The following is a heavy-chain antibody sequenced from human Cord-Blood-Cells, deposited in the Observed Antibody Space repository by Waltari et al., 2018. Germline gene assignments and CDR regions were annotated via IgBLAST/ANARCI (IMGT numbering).Heavy chain of an antibody. D-gene: IGHD6-6*01. V-gene: IGHV3-30*18. J-gene: IGHJ3*02. CDR1: GFTFSSYG. Sequence: QVQLVESGGGVVQPGRSLRLSCAASGFTFSSYGMHWVRQAPGKGLEWVAVISYDGSNKYYADSVKGRFTISRDNSKNMLYLQMNSLRAEDTAVYYCAKDLESAARGAFDIWGQGTMVTVSS. CDR2: ISYDGSNK. CDR3: AKDLESAARGAFDI.